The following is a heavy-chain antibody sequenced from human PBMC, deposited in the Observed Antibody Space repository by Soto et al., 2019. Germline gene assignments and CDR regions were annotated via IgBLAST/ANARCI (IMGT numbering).Heavy chain of an antibody. Sequence: EVQLLESGGGLIQPGGSLRLSCAASGLTFSSYAMSWVRQAPGKGLEWVSAISGSGGSTYYADSVKGRFTISRDNSKNTLYLQMNSLRAEDTAVYYCAKEQLYTRGVNHNWFDPWGQGTLVTVSS. D-gene: IGHD3-10*01. CDR1: GLTFSSYA. V-gene: IGHV3-23*01. CDR2: ISGSGGST. CDR3: AKEQLYTRGVNHNWFDP. J-gene: IGHJ5*02.